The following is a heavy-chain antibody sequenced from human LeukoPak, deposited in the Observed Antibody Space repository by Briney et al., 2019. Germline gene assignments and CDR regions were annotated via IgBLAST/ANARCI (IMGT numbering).Heavy chain of an antibody. CDR2: ISSSSSTI. CDR1: GFTFSSYS. CDR3: AKDTLEHRDDYFDY. V-gene: IGHV3-48*01. D-gene: IGHD5-24*01. Sequence: GGSLRLSCAASGFTFSSYSMNWVRQAPGKGLEWVSYISSSSSTIYYADSVKGRFTISRDNSKNTLYLQMNSLRAEDTAVYYCAKDTLEHRDDYFDYWGQGTLVTVSS. J-gene: IGHJ4*02.